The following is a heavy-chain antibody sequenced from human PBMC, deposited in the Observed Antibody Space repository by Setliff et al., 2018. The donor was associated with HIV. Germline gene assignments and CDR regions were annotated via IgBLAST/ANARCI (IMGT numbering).Heavy chain of an antibody. V-gene: IGHV4-34*01. Sequence: PSETLSLTCAVYGGSFSGYYWSWIRHSPGKGLEWIGEINLNGNTNYNPSLKSRVTISLDTSKNQFSLRLNSLTAADTAVYYCARGTTLNVVPDAFDIWGQGTMVTVSS. D-gene: IGHD4-17*01. CDR1: GGSFSGYY. CDR2: INLNGNT. CDR3: ARGTTLNVVPDAFDI. J-gene: IGHJ3*02.